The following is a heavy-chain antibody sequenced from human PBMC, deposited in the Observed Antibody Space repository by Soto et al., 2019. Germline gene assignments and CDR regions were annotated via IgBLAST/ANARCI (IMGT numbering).Heavy chain of an antibody. V-gene: IGHV3-33*01. CDR1: GFTFSSYG. J-gene: IGHJ4*02. D-gene: IGHD3-22*01. CDR2: IWYDGSNK. Sequence: QVQLVESGGGVVQPGRSLRLSCAASGFTFSSYGRHWVRQAPGKGLEWVAVIWYDGSNKYYADSVKGRFTISRDNSKNTLYLQMNSLRAEDTAVYYCARNLNYYDSSGYYGIDYWGQGTLVTVSS. CDR3: ARNLNYYDSSGYYGIDY.